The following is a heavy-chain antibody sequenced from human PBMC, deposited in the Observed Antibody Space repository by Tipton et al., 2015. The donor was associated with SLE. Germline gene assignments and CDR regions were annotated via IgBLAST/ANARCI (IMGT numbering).Heavy chain of an antibody. CDR2: IYYSGST. D-gene: IGHD3-10*01. Sequence: TLSLTCTVSGGSISSYYWTWIRQPPGKGLEWIGYIYYSGSTNYNPSLKSRVTISVDTSKNQFSLKLSSVTAADTAVYYCARRESIWYFDLWGRGTLVTVSS. J-gene: IGHJ2*01. CDR1: GGSISSYY. V-gene: IGHV4-59*01. CDR3: ARRESIWYFDL.